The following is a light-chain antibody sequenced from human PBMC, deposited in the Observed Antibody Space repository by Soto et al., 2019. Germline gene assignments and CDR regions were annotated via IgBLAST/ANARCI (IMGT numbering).Light chain of an antibody. Sequence: EIVMTQSPATLSVSPGERATLSCRASQSVTSNLAWYQHKPGQAPRLLIYGASTRATGISARFSGSGSGTEFTLTISSLQSEDSAVYYCQQYNKWPLYTFGQGTKLEIK. V-gene: IGKV3-15*01. CDR2: GAS. J-gene: IGKJ2*01. CDR1: QSVTSN. CDR3: QQYNKWPLYT.